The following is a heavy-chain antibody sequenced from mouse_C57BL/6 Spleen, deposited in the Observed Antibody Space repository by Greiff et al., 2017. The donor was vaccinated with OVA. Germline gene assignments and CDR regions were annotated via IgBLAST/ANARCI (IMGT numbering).Heavy chain of an antibody. V-gene: IGHV5-15*01. J-gene: IGHJ4*01. CDR2: ISNLAYSI. CDR3: ARNYEDAMDY. Sequence: EVMLVESGGGLVQPGGSLKLSCAASGFTFSDYGMAWVRQAPRKGPEWVAFISNLAYSIYYADTVTGRFTISRENAKNTLYLEMSSLRSEDTAMYYCARNYEDAMDYWGQGTSVTVSS. CDR1: GFTFSDYG. D-gene: IGHD1-1*01.